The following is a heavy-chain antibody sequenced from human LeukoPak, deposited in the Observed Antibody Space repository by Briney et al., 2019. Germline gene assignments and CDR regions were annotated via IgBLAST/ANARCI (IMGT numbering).Heavy chain of an antibody. J-gene: IGHJ4*02. D-gene: IGHD5-18*01. Sequence: ASVTLSFTSSGYTFTFYGITWVRQAPGPGLERMGWINAYNGNTNYEQTLQGRVTITTDTSTSTDYVELRSLRSDDTAVYYCVRYAERGYSYGSDYWGQGTLLTVSS. CDR3: VRYAERGYSYGSDY. V-gene: IGHV1-18*01. CDR2: INAYNGNT. CDR1: GYTFTFYG.